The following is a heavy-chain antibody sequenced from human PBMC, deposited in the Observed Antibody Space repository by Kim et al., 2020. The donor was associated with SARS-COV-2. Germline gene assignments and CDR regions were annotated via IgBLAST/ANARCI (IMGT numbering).Heavy chain of an antibody. V-gene: IGHV3-64D*06. D-gene: IGHD6-19*01. CDR3: VKTGGREQWLVFDY. Sequence: GGSLRLSCSASGFTFSSYAMHWVRQAPGKGLEYVSAISSNGGSTYYADSVKGRFTISRDNSKNTLYLQMSSLRAEDTAVYYCVKTGGREQWLVFDYWGQGTLVTVSS. CDR1: GFTFSSYA. CDR2: ISSNGGST. J-gene: IGHJ4*02.